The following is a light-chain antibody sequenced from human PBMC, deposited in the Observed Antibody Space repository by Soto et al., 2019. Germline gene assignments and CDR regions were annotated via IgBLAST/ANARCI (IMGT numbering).Light chain of an antibody. J-gene: IGLJ2*01. V-gene: IGLV2-14*03. CDR3: SSYSSSTTHVV. CDR2: DVT. Sequence: QSALTQPASVSGSPGRSVTISCTGTSSDVGDFNYVSWYQHLPGRAPKLIIYDVTNRTSGISYRFSASKSGRTASLTISGLQAEDEAYYYCSSYSSSTTHVVFGGGTQLTVL. CDR1: SSDVGDFNY.